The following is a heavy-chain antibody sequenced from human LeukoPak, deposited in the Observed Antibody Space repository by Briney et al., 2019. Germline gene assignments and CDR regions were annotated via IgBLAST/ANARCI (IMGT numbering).Heavy chain of an antibody. CDR2: IIPIFGTA. V-gene: IGHV1-69*06. D-gene: IGHD3-22*01. CDR3: ASTYYYDSSGYYSHWGVYYYYMDV. CDR1: GYTFTSYA. J-gene: IGHJ6*03. Sequence: GASVKVSCKASGYTFTSYAISWVRQAPGQGLEWMGGIIPIFGTANYAQKFQGRVTITADKSTSTAYMELSSLRSEDTAVYYCASTYYYDSSGYYSHWGVYYYYMDVWGKGTTVTVSS.